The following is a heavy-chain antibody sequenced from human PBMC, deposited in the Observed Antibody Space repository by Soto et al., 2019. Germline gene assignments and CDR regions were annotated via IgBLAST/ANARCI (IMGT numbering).Heavy chain of an antibody. CDR2: INAGNGNT. D-gene: IGHD3-16*02. Sequence: QVQLVQSGAEEKKPGASVKVSCKASGYTFTGYAMHWVRQAPGQRLEWMAWINAGNGNTKYSPRFQGRVTITRDTSASTVYMELSSLRSEDTAVYYCARSAISPFGGLIGPFDYWGQGNLVTVSS. CDR1: GYTFTGYA. CDR3: ARSAISPFGGLIGPFDY. V-gene: IGHV1-3*05. J-gene: IGHJ4*02.